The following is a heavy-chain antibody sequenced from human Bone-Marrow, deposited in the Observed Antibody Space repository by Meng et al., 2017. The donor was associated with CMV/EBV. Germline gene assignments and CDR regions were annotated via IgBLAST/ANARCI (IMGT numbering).Heavy chain of an antibody. CDR1: GGTFSSYT. V-gene: IGHV1-69*02. CDR3: ASSRGGGYYGSGYSG. CDR2: IIPILGIA. J-gene: IGHJ4*02. D-gene: IGHD3-10*01. Sequence: SVKVSCKASGGTFSSYTISWVRQAPGQGLEWMGRIIPILGIANYAQKFQGRVTITADKSTSTAYMELSSLRSEDTAVYYCASSRGGGYYGSGYSGWGQGTLVTGSS.